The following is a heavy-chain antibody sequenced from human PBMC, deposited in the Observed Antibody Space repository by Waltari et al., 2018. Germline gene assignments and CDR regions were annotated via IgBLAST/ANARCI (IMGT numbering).Heavy chain of an antibody. CDR1: GGTFRTYA. D-gene: IGHD3-22*01. CDR2: IIPILGIA. V-gene: IGHV1-69*04. Sequence: QVQLVQSGAEVKKPGSSVKVSCKASGGTFRTYAISWVRQAPGQGLEWMGRIIPILGIANYAQKFQGIVTITADKSTSTAYMELSSLRSEDTAVYYCARDGAPYYYDSSGYYAVYWGQGTLVTVSS. J-gene: IGHJ4*02. CDR3: ARDGAPYYYDSSGYYAVY.